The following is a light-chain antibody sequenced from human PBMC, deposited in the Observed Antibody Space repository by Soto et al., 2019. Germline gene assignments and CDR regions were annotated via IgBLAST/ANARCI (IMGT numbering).Light chain of an antibody. J-gene: IGKJ5*01. CDR1: QGISSY. Sequence: DLQLTQSPSFLSASVGDRVTITCRASQGISSYLAWYQQKPGKAPKLLIYAASTLQSGVPSRFSGSGSGTEFTLTISSLQPEDFATYYCQQLNSHPLTFGQGTRLEIK. CDR2: AAS. V-gene: IGKV1-9*01. CDR3: QQLNSHPLT.